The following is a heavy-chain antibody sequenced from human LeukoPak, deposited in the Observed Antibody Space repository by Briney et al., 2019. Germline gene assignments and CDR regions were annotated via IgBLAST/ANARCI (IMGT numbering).Heavy chain of an antibody. CDR2: IYTSVSN. CDR3: ARDTSRYDFWSGYYFDY. J-gene: IGHJ4*02. CDR1: GGSISSYY. D-gene: IGHD3-3*01. V-gene: IGHV4-4*07. Sequence: PSETLSLTGTVSGGSISSYYWSWVRQPAGKVLEWIGRIYTSVSNNYNPCLKSRVTMSVDTSQNPFSLKLSSVTAAATAVYYCARDTSRYDFWSGYYFDYWSQGTLVTVSS.